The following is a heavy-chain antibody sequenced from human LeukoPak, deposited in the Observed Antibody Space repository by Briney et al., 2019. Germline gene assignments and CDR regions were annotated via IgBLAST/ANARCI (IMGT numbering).Heavy chain of an antibody. CDR3: ARDYIQWIQLWLLGY. Sequence: GASVKVSCKASGYTFTGYYMHWVRQAPGQGLEWMGWINPNSGGTNYAQKFQGGVTMTRDTSISTAYMELSRLRSDDTAVYYCARDYIQWIQLWLLGYWGQGTLVTVSS. D-gene: IGHD5-18*01. CDR1: GYTFTGYY. V-gene: IGHV1-2*02. CDR2: INPNSGGT. J-gene: IGHJ4*02.